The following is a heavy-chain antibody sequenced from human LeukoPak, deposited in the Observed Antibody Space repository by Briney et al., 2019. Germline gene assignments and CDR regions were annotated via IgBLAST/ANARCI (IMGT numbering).Heavy chain of an antibody. V-gene: IGHV3-21*01. D-gene: IGHD3-3*01. CDR3: ARHYDFSSGSFGY. Sequence: GGSLRLSCAGSGFIFSNYNMNCVRQAPGKGLEWVSSISSSSSYMYYADSLKGRFSISRDNAKKSMYLQMNSLRAEDTAVYYCARHYDFSSGSFGYWGQGTLVTVSS. CDR2: ISSSSSYM. J-gene: IGHJ4*02. CDR1: GFIFSNYN.